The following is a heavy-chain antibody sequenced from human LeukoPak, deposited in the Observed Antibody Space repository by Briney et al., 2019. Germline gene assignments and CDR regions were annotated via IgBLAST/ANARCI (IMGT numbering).Heavy chain of an antibody. D-gene: IGHD2-15*01. CDR3: ARDHLACSGDTCFSAHWFDP. CDR1: GDSITSAFH. J-gene: IGHJ5*02. CDR2: ISHSGTT. V-gene: IGHV4-38-2*02. Sequence: SETLSLTCAVSGDSITSAFHWGWVRQPPGKGLEWIGSISHSGTTYYAPSFKSQLTISLDPSKNQLSLKLSSVTAADTAVFFCARDHLACSGDTCFSAHWFDPWGHGTLVIVSS.